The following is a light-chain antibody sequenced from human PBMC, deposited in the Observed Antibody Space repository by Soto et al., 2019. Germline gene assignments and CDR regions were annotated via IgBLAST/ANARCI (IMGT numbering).Light chain of an antibody. CDR1: SSDVGGYNY. Sequence: QSALTQPRSVSGSPGQSVTISCTGTSSDVGGYNYVSWYQQHPGKAPKLMIYDVSKRPSGVPDRFSGSKSGNTASLTISGLQAEDEADYYCCSYAGSYTYCVFGTGTKVTGL. V-gene: IGLV2-11*01. J-gene: IGLJ1*01. CDR2: DVS. CDR3: CSYAGSYTYCV.